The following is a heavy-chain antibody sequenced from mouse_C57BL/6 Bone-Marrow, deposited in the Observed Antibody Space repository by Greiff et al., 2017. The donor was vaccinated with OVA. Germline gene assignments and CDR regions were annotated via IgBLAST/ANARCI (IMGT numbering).Heavy chain of an antibody. CDR2: IYPGSGCT. CDR1: GYTFTSYW. D-gene: IGHD2-3*01. CDR3: ARDGYYRFAD. Sequence: QVQLQQPGAELVKPGASVKMSCKASGYTFTSYWITWVKQRPGQGLEWIGEIYPGSGCTNYNEKFKSKATLTVDTSSSTAYMQLSSLASEDSAVYYCARDGYYRFADWGQGTMVTVSA. V-gene: IGHV1-55*01. J-gene: IGHJ3*01.